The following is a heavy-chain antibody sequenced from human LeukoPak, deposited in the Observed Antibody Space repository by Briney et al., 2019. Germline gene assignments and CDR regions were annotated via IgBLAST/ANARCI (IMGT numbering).Heavy chain of an antibody. V-gene: IGHV3-66*02. CDR1: GFTVSSNY. J-gene: IGHJ3*02. CDR2: IYSGGST. D-gene: IGHD3-22*01. CDR3: AREPRNYYDSSGYYEDAFDI. Sequence: GGSLRLSRAASGFTVSSNYMSWVRQAPGKGLEWVSVIYSGGSTYYADSVKGRFTISRDNSKNTLYLQMDSLRAEDTAVYYCAREPRNYYDSSGYYEDAFDIWGQGTMVTVSS.